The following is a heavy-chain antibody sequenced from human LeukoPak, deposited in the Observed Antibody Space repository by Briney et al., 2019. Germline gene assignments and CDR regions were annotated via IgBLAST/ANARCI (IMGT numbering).Heavy chain of an antibody. CDR2: IWYDGSNK. V-gene: IGHV3-33*03. CDR3: ASGDTAGYSGDAFNI. D-gene: IGHD3-9*01. J-gene: IGHJ3*02. Sequence: TPSPYRVGSGLGLSGYGMDCGRKKPDKGRERVAIIWYDGSNKYYADSVKGRFTMSRDTSKNTLYMQMDSLRAEDTAVYYFASGDTAGYSGDAFNIWGQGTMVTVSS. CDR1: GLGLSGYG.